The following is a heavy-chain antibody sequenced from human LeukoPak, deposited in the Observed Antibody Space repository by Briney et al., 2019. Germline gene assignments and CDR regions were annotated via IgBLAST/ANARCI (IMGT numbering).Heavy chain of an antibody. CDR2: IYSGGST. D-gene: IGHD5-24*01. J-gene: IGHJ4*02. V-gene: IGHV3-53*01. Sequence: GGSLRLSCAASGFTVSSNYMSWVRQAPGKGLEWASVIYSGGSTYYADSVKGRFTISRDNSKNTLYLQMNSLRAEGTAVYYCARGEVATFEYWGQGTLVTVSS. CDR3: ARGEVATFEY. CDR1: GFTVSSNY.